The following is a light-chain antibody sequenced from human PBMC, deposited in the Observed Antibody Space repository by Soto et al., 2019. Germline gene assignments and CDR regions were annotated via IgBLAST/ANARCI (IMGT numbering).Light chain of an antibody. V-gene: IGLV2-18*02. Sequence: QSALTQPPSVSGSPGQSVTISCTGSSSDVGSNNRVSWYQQPPGTAPKFIIYEVSNRPSGVPDRFSGSKSGNTASLTISGLQAEDEADYYFSSYISSSSSVVFGGGTKLTVL. CDR3: SSYISSSSSVV. CDR1: SSDVGSNNR. J-gene: IGLJ2*01. CDR2: EVS.